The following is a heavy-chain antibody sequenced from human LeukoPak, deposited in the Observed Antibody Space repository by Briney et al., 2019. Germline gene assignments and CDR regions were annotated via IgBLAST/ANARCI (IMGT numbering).Heavy chain of an antibody. J-gene: IGHJ4*02. Sequence: ETGGSLRLSCAASGFTFSSYWMHWVRQAPVKGLVWVSRFNSDGSSTTYADSVKGRFTISRDNAKNTLYLQMNSLRAEDTAVYYCARGYSYAYDCWGQGTLVTVSS. CDR2: FNSDGSST. V-gene: IGHV3-74*01. CDR3: ARGYSYAYDC. CDR1: GFTFSSYW. D-gene: IGHD5-18*01.